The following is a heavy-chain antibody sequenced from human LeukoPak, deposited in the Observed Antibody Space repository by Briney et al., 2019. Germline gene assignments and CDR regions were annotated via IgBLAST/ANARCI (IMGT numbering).Heavy chain of an antibody. D-gene: IGHD2-2*01. Sequence: ASVKVSCKASGYTFTGYYMHWVRQAPGQGLEWMGWINPNSGGTNYAQKFQGRVTMTTDTSTSTAYMELSSLRSEDTAVYYCAREYQLLGTVYNYFDPWGQGTLVTVSS. CDR1: GYTFTGYY. J-gene: IGHJ5*02. CDR2: INPNSGGT. V-gene: IGHV1-2*02. CDR3: AREYQLLGTVYNYFDP.